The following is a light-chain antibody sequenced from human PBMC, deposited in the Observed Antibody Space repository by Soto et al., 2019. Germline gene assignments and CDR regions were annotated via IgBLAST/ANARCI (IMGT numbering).Light chain of an antibody. CDR2: EVN. Sequence: QSVLTQPPSASGSPGQSVTISCTRTSSDAGGYNYVSWYQHHPGKAPKLVIYEVNKRPSGVPDRFSGSKSGNTASLTVSGLRAEDEADYYCSSDAGSNNLVFGGGTKLTVL. J-gene: IGLJ2*01. CDR3: SSDAGSNNLV. CDR1: SSDAGGYNY. V-gene: IGLV2-8*01.